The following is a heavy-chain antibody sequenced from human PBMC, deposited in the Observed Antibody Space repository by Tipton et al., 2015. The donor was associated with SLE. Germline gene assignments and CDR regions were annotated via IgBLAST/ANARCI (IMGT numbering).Heavy chain of an antibody. D-gene: IGHD3-16*01. J-gene: IGHJ4*02. V-gene: IGHV1-18*01. CDR2: ISAYNGKT. Sequence: QLVQSGAEVKKPGASVTVSCQASGYTFTDFGVTWVRQTPGQGREWVGWISAYNGKTNYAQMVEGRVTMSTDTSTNKAFMELRSLRSDDTAVDYCTRDTRYQQASYVWGQGILVTVSS. CDR3: TRDTRYQQASYV. CDR1: GYTFTDFG.